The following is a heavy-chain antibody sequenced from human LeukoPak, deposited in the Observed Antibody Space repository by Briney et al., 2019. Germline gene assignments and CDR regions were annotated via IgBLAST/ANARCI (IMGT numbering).Heavy chain of an antibody. CDR1: GFTFSSYW. Sequence: GGSLRLSCAASGFTFSSYWMHWVRQAPGKGLVWVSRINSDGSSTSYADSVRGRFTISRDNAKNTLYLQMNSLRAEDTALYYCAREVGPRLNYYMDVWGKGTTVTVSS. CDR2: INSDGSST. CDR3: AREVGPRLNYYMDV. J-gene: IGHJ6*03. V-gene: IGHV3-74*01. D-gene: IGHD1-26*01.